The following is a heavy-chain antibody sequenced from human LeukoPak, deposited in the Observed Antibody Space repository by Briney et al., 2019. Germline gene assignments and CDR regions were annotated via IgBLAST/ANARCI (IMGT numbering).Heavy chain of an antibody. V-gene: IGHV1-46*01. D-gene: IGHD5-24*01. CDR1: GYTVTSYY. CDR2: LNPSGGSS. J-gene: IGHJ6*02. CDR3: ASVYKHGMDV. Sequence: ASVKVSCKASGYTVTSYYMHWVRQAPGQGLEWMAILNPSGGSSNYAQKFQGRATLTRATSTGTVNMELSSLRSEDTAVYYCASVYKHGMDVWGQGTTVIVSS.